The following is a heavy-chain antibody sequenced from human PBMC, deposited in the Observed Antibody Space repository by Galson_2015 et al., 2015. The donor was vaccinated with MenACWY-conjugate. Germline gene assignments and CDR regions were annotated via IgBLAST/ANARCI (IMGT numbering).Heavy chain of an antibody. Sequence: SLRLSCAASGFSFSSYWMHWVRQLPGKGPVWVSRINSGGSSTSYADSVKGRFTISRDNAKNTLYPQMSSLRAEDTAVYYCARKGPNGRPPDGFDIWGQGTMVTASS. CDR1: GFSFSSYW. J-gene: IGHJ3*02. D-gene: IGHD2-8*01. V-gene: IGHV3-74*01. CDR3: ARKGPNGRPPDGFDI. CDR2: INSGGSST.